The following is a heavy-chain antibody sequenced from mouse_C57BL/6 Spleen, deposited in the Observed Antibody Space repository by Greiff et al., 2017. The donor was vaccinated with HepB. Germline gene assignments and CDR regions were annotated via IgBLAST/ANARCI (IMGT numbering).Heavy chain of an antibody. Sequence: EVQLVESGGGLVKPGGSLKLSCAASGFTFSSYAMSWVRQTPEKRLEWVATISDGGSYTYYPDNVKGRFTISRDNAKNNLYLQMSHLKSEDTAMYYCARDDYYYGSSLYYAMDYWGQGTSVTVSS. CDR3: ARDDYYYGSSLYYAMDY. CDR2: ISDGGSYT. CDR1: GFTFSSYA. D-gene: IGHD1-1*01. J-gene: IGHJ4*01. V-gene: IGHV5-4*01.